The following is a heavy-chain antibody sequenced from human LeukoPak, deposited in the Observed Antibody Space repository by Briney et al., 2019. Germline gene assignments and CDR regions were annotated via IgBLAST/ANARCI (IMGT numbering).Heavy chain of an antibody. J-gene: IGHJ4*02. CDR1: GFTFSTYQ. Sequence: GGSLRLSCAASGFTFSTYQMDWVRQAPGKGLEWVSFISTSTSVTQYADSVKGRFTISRDNAKNSLYLQMNSLRAENTAVYYCARASYVSGSYYDYWGQGTLVTVSS. CDR3: ARASYVSGSYYDY. CDR2: ISTSTSVT. D-gene: IGHD3-10*01. V-gene: IGHV3-48*04.